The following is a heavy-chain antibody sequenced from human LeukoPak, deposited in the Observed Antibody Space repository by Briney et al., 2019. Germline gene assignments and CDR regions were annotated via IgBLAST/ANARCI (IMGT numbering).Heavy chain of an antibody. D-gene: IGHD5-24*01. J-gene: IGHJ6*03. CDR2: INPNSGGT. Sequence: ASVKVSCEASGYTFTGYYMHWVRQAPGQGLEWMGWINPNSGGTNYAQKFQGRVTITADESTSTAYMELSSLRSEDTAVYYCASNGYNYPNYYYYYYMDVWGKGTTVTISS. V-gene: IGHV1-2*02. CDR3: ASNGYNYPNYYYYYYMDV. CDR1: GYTFTGYY.